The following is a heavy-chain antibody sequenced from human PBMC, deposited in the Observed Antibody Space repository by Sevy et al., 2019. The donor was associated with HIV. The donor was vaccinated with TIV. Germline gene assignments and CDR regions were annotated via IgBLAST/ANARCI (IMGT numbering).Heavy chain of an antibody. CDR1: GFTFSYYT. Sequence: GGSLRRSCAASGFTFSYYTMNWVRQAPGKGLEWVSYISSGSSYISYTDSVKGRFTISRDNAKNSLYLQMNSLRPEDTAMYFCARDRDYYGSGTFDAWGQGTTVTVSS. V-gene: IGHV3-21*06. J-gene: IGHJ6*02. CDR2: ISSGSSYI. D-gene: IGHD3-10*01. CDR3: ARDRDYYGSGTFDA.